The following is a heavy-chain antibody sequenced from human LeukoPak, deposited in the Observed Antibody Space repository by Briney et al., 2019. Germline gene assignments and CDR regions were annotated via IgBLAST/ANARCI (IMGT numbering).Heavy chain of an antibody. CDR3: ARGDSSRDFDY. Sequence: PSETLSLTCTVSGGSISSSSYYWGWIRQPPGEGLEWLGSISRSGTPYYNPSLKSRVTISVDTSKNQFSLKLSSVTAADTAVYYCARGDSSRDFDYWGQGTLVTVSS. CDR1: GGSISSSSYY. CDR2: ISRSGTP. V-gene: IGHV4-39*07. D-gene: IGHD4-11*01. J-gene: IGHJ4*02.